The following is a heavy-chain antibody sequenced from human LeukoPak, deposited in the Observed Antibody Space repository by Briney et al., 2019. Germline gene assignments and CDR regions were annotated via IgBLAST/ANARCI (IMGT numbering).Heavy chain of an antibody. CDR3: AADSDWAFHY. D-gene: IGHD2-21*02. V-gene: IGHV3-48*02. CDR1: GFPFRNYV. Sequence: GGSLRLSCAASGFPFRNYVMSWVRQAPGKGLEWVSYINHNGETIYYADSVKGRFTISRDNGKNSLYLQMNSLRDEDTAVYYCAADSDWAFHYRGQGTRVTVSS. CDR2: INHNGETI. J-gene: IGHJ4*02.